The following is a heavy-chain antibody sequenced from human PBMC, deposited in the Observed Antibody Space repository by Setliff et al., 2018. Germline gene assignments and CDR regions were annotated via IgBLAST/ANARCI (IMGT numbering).Heavy chain of an antibody. CDR3: ARDPGPDWAYNYFDP. CDR1: GYTFTGYY. J-gene: IGHJ5*02. Sequence: ASVKVSCKTSGYTFTGYYMNWVRQAPGQGLEWMGWINPNSGGTTYKDKFRGRVTMTSDTSISTAYMELSSLTSDDTAVYYCARDPGPDWAYNYFDPWGQGTLVTVSS. D-gene: IGHD3-9*01. CDR2: INPNSGGT. V-gene: IGHV1-2*02.